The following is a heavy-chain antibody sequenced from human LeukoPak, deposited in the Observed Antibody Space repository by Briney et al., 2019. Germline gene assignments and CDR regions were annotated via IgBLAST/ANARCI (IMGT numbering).Heavy chain of an antibody. Sequence: SVKVSCKASGGTFSSYAISWVRQAPGQGLEWMGGIIPIFGTANYAQKFQGRVTITADKSTSTAYMELRSLRSDDTAVYYCARVRRTYYYGSGSFDAFDIWGQGTMVTVSS. CDR3: ARVRRTYYYGSGSFDAFDI. V-gene: IGHV1-69*06. D-gene: IGHD3-10*01. CDR1: GGTFSSYA. CDR2: IIPIFGTA. J-gene: IGHJ3*02.